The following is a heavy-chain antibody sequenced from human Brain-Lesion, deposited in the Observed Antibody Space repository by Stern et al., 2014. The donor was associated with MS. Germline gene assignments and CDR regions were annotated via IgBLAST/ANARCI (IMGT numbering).Heavy chain of an antibody. CDR3: ASGYRIFDY. J-gene: IGHJ4*02. CDR1: GGSISSGSDY. V-gene: IGHV4-61*02. D-gene: IGHD5-18*01. CDR2: IHPRGSA. Sequence: VQLVESGPGLVKPSQTLSLTCTVSGGSISSGSDYWSWIRQPAGKGLEWIGRIHPRGSAFYTPSLKSRVTISTDTSMNQFSLELNSATAADTAIYYCASGYRIFDYWGQGILVTVSS.